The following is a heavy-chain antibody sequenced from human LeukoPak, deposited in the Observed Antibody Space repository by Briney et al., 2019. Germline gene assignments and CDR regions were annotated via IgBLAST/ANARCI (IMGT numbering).Heavy chain of an antibody. J-gene: IGHJ1*01. CDR3: ASPRDYYDSSGYYPLQH. CDR1: GGSISSSSYY. D-gene: IGHD3-22*01. CDR2: IYYSGST. V-gene: IGHV4-39*07. Sequence: SETLSLTCTVSGGSISSSSYYWAWIRQPPGKGLEWIGSIYYSGSTYYNSSLKSRVTISVDTSKNQFSLKLSSVTAADTAVYYCASPRDYYDSSGYYPLQHWGQGTLVTVSS.